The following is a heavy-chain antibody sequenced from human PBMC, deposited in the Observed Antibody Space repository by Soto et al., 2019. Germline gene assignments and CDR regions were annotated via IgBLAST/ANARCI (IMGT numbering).Heavy chain of an antibody. D-gene: IGHD2-8*01. Sequence: ASVKVSCKASGYTFSRYGISWVRQAPGQGLEWMGWVSGYNGDTKYAQKVQGRVTMTIDTSTYTAYMELRSLTSDDTAKYYCAKNGQPPYYYYGMDVWGQGTTVTVSS. CDR3: AKNGQPPYYYYGMDV. CDR1: GYTFSRYG. V-gene: IGHV1-18*01. CDR2: VSGYNGDT. J-gene: IGHJ6*02.